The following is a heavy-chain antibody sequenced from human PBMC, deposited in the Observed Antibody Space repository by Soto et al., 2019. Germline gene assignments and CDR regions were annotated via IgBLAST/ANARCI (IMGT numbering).Heavy chain of an antibody. J-gene: IGHJ6*02. CDR3: ARDLLHLYVDYARWYYDGMDV. CDR2: IIPSFGTA. D-gene: IGHD4-17*01. Sequence: QVQLVQSGAEVKKPGSSVKVSCKASGGTFSSYAISWVRQAPGQGLEWMGGIIPSFGTANYAQKFQGRVTITADESTSTAYMELSSLRSEDTAVYYCARDLLHLYVDYARWYYDGMDVWGQGTTVTGSS. V-gene: IGHV1-69*01. CDR1: GGTFSSYA.